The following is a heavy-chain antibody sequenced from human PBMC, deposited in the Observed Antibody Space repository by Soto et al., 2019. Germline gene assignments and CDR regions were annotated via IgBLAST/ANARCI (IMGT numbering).Heavy chain of an antibody. J-gene: IGHJ4*02. CDR3: TNDKFSGSYYVRGLTYYFEY. D-gene: IGHD1-26*01. V-gene: IGHV3-7*03. Sequence: EVQLVESGGGLVQPGGSLRLSCAVYGLTFSDYWMSWVRQAPGNGLEWVANIRQDESEKNYADSVKSRFNISSDNAKSSVYLQMNSLRAEDTAVYYCTNDKFSGSYYVRGLTYYFEYWGQGTLVTVSS. CDR2: IRQDESEK. CDR1: GLTFSDYW.